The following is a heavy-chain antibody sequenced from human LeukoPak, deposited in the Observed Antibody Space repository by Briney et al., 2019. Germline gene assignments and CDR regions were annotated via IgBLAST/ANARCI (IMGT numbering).Heavy chain of an antibody. J-gene: IGHJ6*02. CDR3: AKDILSGYYYYGMDV. CDR2: ISWNSGSI. V-gene: IGHV3-9*01. D-gene: IGHD2-8*02. CDR1: GFTFDDYA. Sequence: QPGGSLRLSCAASGFTFDDYAMPWVRQAPGKGLEWVSGISWNSGSIGYADSVKGRFTISRDNAKNSLYLQMNSLRAEDTALYYCAKDILSGYYYYGMDVWGQGTTVTVSS.